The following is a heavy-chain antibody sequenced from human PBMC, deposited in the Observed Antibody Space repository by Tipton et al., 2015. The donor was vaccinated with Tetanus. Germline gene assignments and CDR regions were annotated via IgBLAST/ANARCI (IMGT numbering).Heavy chain of an antibody. J-gene: IGHJ4*02. CDR2: ISPSGNT. V-gene: IGHV4-34*01. CDR3: ARGSGWADF. Sequence: TLSLTCAVYGGSFSNYFWRWIRQPPGKGLEWIGEISPSGNTNYNPSLKSRVTISADTSRNQFSLTLSSVTAADTAVYHCARGSGWADFWGQGTQVTVSS. D-gene: IGHD6-19*01. CDR1: GGSFSNYF.